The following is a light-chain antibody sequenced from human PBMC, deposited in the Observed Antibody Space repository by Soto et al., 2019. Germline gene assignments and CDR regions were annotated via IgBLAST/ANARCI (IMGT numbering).Light chain of an antibody. V-gene: IGKV1-33*01. CDR2: DAS. Sequence: DLQMTQSPSSLSASIGDRVSFTCQASQDISKLLNWYQHKPGQAPSLLIYDASKSQFGVPSRFSGSGSGTDFTFSISSLQPEDNATYYCQQYENRPYTFGPGTKV. J-gene: IGKJ3*01. CDR1: QDISKL. CDR3: QQYENRPYT.